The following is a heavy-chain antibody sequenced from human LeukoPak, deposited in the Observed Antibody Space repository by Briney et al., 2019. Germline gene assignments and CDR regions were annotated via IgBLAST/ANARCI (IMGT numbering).Heavy chain of an antibody. V-gene: IGHV3-64*01. D-gene: IGHD5-24*01. CDR1: GFTFSSYA. CDR2: ISSNGGST. J-gene: IGHJ3*02. CDR3: ARSTHGYNLDAFDI. Sequence: GGSLRLSCAASGFTFSSYAMHWVRQAPGKGLEYVSAISSNGGSTYYANSVKGRFTISRDNSKNTLYLQMGSLRAEDMAVYYCARSTHGYNLDAFDIWGQGTMVTVSS.